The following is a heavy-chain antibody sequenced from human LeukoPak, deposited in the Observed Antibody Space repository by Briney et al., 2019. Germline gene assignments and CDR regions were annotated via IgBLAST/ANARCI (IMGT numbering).Heavy chain of an antibody. CDR1: GGSISSYY. V-gene: IGHV4-4*07. CDR2: KSASGST. CDR3: ARVYYYDSSGYYWFDP. J-gene: IGHJ5*02. D-gene: IGHD3-22*01. Sequence: SETLSLTCTVSGGSISSYYWSWIRQPAGRGLEWIGRKSASGSTNYSPSLKSRVTMSVDTSKNQFSLLLISVTAADTAVYYCARVYYYDSSGYYWFDPWGQGTLVTVSS.